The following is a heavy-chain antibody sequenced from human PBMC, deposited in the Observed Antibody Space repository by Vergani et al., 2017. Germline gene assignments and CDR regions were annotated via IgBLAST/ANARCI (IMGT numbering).Heavy chain of an antibody. Sequence: EVQLVESGGGLVQPGRSLRLSCAASGFTFADYAMHWVRQAPGKGLEWVSGISWNSGSTGYADSVKGRFTITRDNAKNSLYLQMNSLRAEDTALYYCAKDITYGYCSGGSCSADYYGMDVWGQGTTVTVSS. V-gene: IGHV3-9*01. CDR1: GFTFADYA. J-gene: IGHJ6*02. CDR2: ISWNSGST. CDR3: AKDITYGYCSGGSCSADYYGMDV. D-gene: IGHD2-15*01.